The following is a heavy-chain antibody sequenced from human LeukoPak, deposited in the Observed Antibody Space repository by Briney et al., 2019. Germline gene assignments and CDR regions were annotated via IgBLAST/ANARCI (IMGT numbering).Heavy chain of an antibody. CDR1: GYTGANYG. CDR2: ISAYNGNT. J-gene: IGHJ4*02. Sequence: ASVKVSCNASGYTGANYGNNWGRQAPGQGLEWMGWISAYNGNTNYAQKLQGRVTMTTDTSTSTANMELRSLRSDDTAVYYCARDDSVGFGELSPDHWGQGTLVTVSS. CDR3: ARDDSVGFGELSPDH. V-gene: IGHV1-18*01. D-gene: IGHD3-10*01.